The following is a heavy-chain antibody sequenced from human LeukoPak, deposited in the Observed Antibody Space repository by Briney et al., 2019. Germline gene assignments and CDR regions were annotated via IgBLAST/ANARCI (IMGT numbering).Heavy chain of an antibody. D-gene: IGHD3-22*01. V-gene: IGHV3-23*01. CDR3: AKEGDYYNSIVPNY. J-gene: IGHJ4*02. Sequence: GGSLRLSCAASGFTFNNYAMTWVRQASGKGLEWVSAISRSGGSTYYADFVKGRFTISKDNSKTTLYLQMNSLRAEDTAVYYCAKEGDYYNSIVPNYWGQGTLVTVSS. CDR2: ISRSGGST. CDR1: GFTFNNYA.